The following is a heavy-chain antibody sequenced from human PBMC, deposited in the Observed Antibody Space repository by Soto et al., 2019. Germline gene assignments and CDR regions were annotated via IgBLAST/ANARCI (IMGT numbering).Heavy chain of an antibody. CDR2: ISGSGGST. D-gene: IGHD6-19*01. CDR1: GFTFSSYA. Sequence: EVQVLESGGGLVQPGGSLRLSCAASGFTFSSYAMNWVRQAPGKGLEWVSVISGSGGSTYYADSVKGRFTISRDNSKNTLYLQMNSLRAEDTAVYYCARRSSGWYEYWGQGTLVTVSS. J-gene: IGHJ4*02. V-gene: IGHV3-23*01. CDR3: ARRSSGWYEY.